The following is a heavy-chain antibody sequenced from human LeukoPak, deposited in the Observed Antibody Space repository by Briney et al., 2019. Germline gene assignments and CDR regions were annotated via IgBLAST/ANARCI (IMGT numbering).Heavy chain of an antibody. V-gene: IGHV3-30-3*01. CDR2: VSFDGDTK. Sequence: GGSLRLSCAASGFTFGSYVMHWVRQAPGKGLEWVAVVSFDGDTKYCADSVKGRFTISRDNSKNTLWLQMISLRGDDTAVYYCARGRISMVRDTDHWGQGTLVTVSS. J-gene: IGHJ4*02. CDR3: ARGRISMVRDTDH. CDR1: GFTFGSYV. D-gene: IGHD3-10*01.